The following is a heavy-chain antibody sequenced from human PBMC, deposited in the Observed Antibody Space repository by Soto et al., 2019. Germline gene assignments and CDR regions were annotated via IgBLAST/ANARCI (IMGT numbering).Heavy chain of an antibody. V-gene: IGHV4-34*01. CDR2: INESGSI. J-gene: IGHJ4*02. D-gene: IGHD1-1*01. Sequence: QVQLQQWGAGLVKPSETLSLSCAVYGQSFSGHSWAWLRQPPGKGLEWIGEINESGSIYYNRSLRSRVTISTATSKNQFSLKLSSVSAADTAAYFCARGSGIVALPGELEDVKYDYWGQGTLVNVSS. CDR1: GQSFSGHS. CDR3: ARGSGIVALPGELEDVKYDY.